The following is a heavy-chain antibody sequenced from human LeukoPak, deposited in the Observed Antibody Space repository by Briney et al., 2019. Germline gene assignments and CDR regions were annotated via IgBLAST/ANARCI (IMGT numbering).Heavy chain of an antibody. CDR3: AREGAGGWFDP. CDR1: GYTFTSYA. CDR2: INAGNGNT. V-gene: IGHV1-3*01. D-gene: IGHD3-10*01. J-gene: IGHJ5*02. Sequence: EASVKVSRKASGYTFTSYAMHWVRQAPGQRLEWMGWINAGNGNTKYSQKFQGRVTITRDTSASTAYMELSSLRSEDTAVYYCAREGAGGWFDPWGQGTLVTVSS.